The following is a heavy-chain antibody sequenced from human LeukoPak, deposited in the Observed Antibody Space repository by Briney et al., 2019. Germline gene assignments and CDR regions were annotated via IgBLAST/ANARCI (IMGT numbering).Heavy chain of an antibody. J-gene: IGHJ4*02. CDR2: IYHSGGT. CDR1: GGSISSSNW. Sequence: SGTLSLTCAVSGGSISSSNWWSWVRQPPGKGLEWIGEIYHSGGTNYNPSLKSRVTISVDKSKNQFSLKLSSVTAADTAVYYCARRGVLLWFGELSNRYYFDYWGQGTLVTVSS. CDR3: ARRGVLLWFGELSNRYYFDY. V-gene: IGHV4-4*02. D-gene: IGHD3-10*01.